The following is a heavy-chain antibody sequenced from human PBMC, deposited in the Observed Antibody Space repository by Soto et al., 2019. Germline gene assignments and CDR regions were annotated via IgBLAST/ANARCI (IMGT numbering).Heavy chain of an antibody. J-gene: IGHJ6*02. CDR2: INPNSGGT. V-gene: IGHV1-2*02. D-gene: IGHD2-2*02. CDR1: GYTFSGYY. CDR3: ARSLTEGYCTITGCYTRPLYGMDV. Sequence: ASVKVSCKASGYTFSGYYIHWLRQAPGQGLEWMGWINPNSGGTNYAQKFQGRVTVTRDTPTSTAYMELSRLTSDDTAVYYCARSLTEGYCTITGCYTRPLYGMDVWGQGTTITVSS.